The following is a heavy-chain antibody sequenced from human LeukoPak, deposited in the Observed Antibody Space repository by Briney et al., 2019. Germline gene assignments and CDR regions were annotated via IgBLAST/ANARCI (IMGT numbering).Heavy chain of an antibody. Sequence: GASVKVSCKASGYTFTGYYMHWVRQAPGQGLEWMGWINPNSGGTNYAQKFQGRVTMTRDTSTSTVYMELSSLRSEDTAVYYCARGGRVVAASIDYWGQGTLVTVSS. J-gene: IGHJ4*02. CDR2: INPNSGGT. V-gene: IGHV1-2*02. D-gene: IGHD2-15*01. CDR3: ARGGRVVAASIDY. CDR1: GYTFTGYY.